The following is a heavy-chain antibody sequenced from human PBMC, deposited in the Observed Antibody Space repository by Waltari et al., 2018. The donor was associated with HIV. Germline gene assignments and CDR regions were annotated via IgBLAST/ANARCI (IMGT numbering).Heavy chain of an antibody. CDR2: ISTDVTHT. D-gene: IGHD2-8*01. CDR3: TRDLSTYGHEFDY. V-gene: IGHV3-74*01. Sequence: EVQLVESRGDLVQPGGSLRLSCAASGLIFRSCWMHWIRQIPGKGLVWETQISTDVTHTSYLESVKGRFTISRDSAKNTLYLQMNSRRVENTAIYYCTRDLSTYGHEFDYWGQGTLVTVAS. CDR1: GLIFRSCW. J-gene: IGHJ4*02.